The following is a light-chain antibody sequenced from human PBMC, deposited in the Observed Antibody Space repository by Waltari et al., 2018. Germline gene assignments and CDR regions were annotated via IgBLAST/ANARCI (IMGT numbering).Light chain of an antibody. CDR1: QSISSY. CDR2: AAS. CDR3: QQSYGKPYT. V-gene: IGKV1-39*01. Sequence: DIQMTKSPSSLSASVGDRVTITCRASQSISSYLNWYQKKPGKAPKLLIYAASGLQSGVPSRFSGSGSGSDFTLTISSLQPEDFAAYYCQQSYGKPYTFGQGTKLEIK. J-gene: IGKJ2*01.